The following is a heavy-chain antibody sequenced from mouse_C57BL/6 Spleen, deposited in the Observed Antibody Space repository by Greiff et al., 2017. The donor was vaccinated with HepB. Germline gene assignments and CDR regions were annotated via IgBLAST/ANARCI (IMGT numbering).Heavy chain of an antibody. J-gene: IGHJ4*01. D-gene: IGHD2-5*01. CDR3: ARWSNDAMDY. CDR2: INPGSGGT. V-gene: IGHV1-54*01. Sequence: VQLQQSGAELVRPGPSVKVSCKASGYAFTNYLIEWVKQRPGQGLEWIGVINPGSGGTNYNEKFKGKATLTADKSSSTAYMQLSSLTSEDSAVYFCARWSNDAMDYWGQGTSVTVSS. CDR1: GYAFTNYL.